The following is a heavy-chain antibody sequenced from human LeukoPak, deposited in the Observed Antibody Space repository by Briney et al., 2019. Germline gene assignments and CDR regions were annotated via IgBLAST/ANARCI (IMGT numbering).Heavy chain of an antibody. CDR3: ARDGVRGAPY. CDR1: GGSVSSGSYY. CDR2: IYYSGST. Sequence: ASETLSLTCTVSGGSVSSGSYYRSWIRQPPGKGLEWIGYIYYSGSTNYNPSLKSRVTISVDTSKNQFSLKLSSVTAADTAVYYCARDGVRGAPYWGQGTLVTVSS. D-gene: IGHD3-10*01. V-gene: IGHV4-61*01. J-gene: IGHJ4*02.